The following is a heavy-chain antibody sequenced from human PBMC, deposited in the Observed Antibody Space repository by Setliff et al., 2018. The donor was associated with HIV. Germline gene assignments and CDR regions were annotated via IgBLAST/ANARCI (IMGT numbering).Heavy chain of an antibody. V-gene: IGHV4-59*08. D-gene: IGHD3-22*01. CDR1: GGSISSHY. J-gene: IGHJ5*02. CDR3: ASRIYYYDSNNFLREEGFDP. CDR2: ISYTGGT. Sequence: PSETLSLTCTVSGGSISSHYWGWLRQPPGKGLEWIGSISYTGGTNHNPSLQSRVTISIDTSKNQFSLNLTSVTAADTAVYYCASRIYYYDSNNFLREEGFDPWGQGTLVTVSS.